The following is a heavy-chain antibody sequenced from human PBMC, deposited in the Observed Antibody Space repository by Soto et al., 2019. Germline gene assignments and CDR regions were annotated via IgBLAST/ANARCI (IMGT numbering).Heavy chain of an antibody. CDR2: INHSGST. Sequence: SETLSLTCAVYGGSFSGYYWSWIRQPPGKGLEWIGEINHSGSTNYNPSLKSRVTISVDTSKNQFSLKLRSVTAADTAVYYCARSIRTTGIITWAFDYWGQGTLVTVSS. V-gene: IGHV4-34*01. D-gene: IGHD1-1*01. J-gene: IGHJ4*02. CDR3: ARSIRTTGIITWAFDY. CDR1: GGSFSGYY.